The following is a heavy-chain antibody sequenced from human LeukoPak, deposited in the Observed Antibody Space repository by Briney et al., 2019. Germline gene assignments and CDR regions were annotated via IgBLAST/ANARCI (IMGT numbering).Heavy chain of an antibody. CDR1: GFTFSSYV. Sequence: AGGSLRLSCAASGFTFSSYVMHWVRRAPGKGLEWVAIISYDGSNEYYADSVKGRFTISRDNSKNSLYLQMNTLRVEDTAVYYCAILATRGPKDCWGQGTLVTVSS. CDR3: AILATRGPKDC. D-gene: IGHD1-26*01. J-gene: IGHJ4*02. V-gene: IGHV3-30*04. CDR2: ISYDGSNE.